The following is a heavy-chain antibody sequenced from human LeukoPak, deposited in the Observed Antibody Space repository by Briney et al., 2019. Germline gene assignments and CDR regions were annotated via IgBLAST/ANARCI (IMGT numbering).Heavy chain of an antibody. CDR3: ARDLKPYGSGSYHP. J-gene: IGHJ4*02. Sequence: PGGSLRLSCAASGFTFSSYSMNWVRQAPGKGLEWVSSISSSSSYIYYADSVKGRFTISRDNAKNSLYLQMNSLRAEDTAVYYCARDLKPYGSGSYHPRGQGTLVTVSS. CDR2: ISSSSSYI. V-gene: IGHV3-21*01. CDR1: GFTFSSYS. D-gene: IGHD3-10*01.